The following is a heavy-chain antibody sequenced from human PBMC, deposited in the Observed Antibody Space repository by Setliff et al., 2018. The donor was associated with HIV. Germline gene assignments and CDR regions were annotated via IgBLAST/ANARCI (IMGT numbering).Heavy chain of an antibody. Sequence: GGSLRLSCAASGFAFSRYTMNWVRQAPGKGLEWISYITSSSSAISYADSVKGRFTVSRDNAKNSRYLRMDSLRVEDTAVYYCARDWYGSTYYFDDAFDVWGRGTMVTVSS. CDR2: ITSSSSAI. J-gene: IGHJ3*01. CDR3: ARDWYGSTYYFDDAFDV. V-gene: IGHV3-48*01. D-gene: IGHD6-13*01. CDR1: GFAFSRYT.